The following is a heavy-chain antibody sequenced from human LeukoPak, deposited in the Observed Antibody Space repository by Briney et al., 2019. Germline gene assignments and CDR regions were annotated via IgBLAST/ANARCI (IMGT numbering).Heavy chain of an antibody. D-gene: IGHD6-19*01. CDR2: IWYDGSDK. Sequence: HSGGSLRLSCAASGFTFSSYDMHWVRQAPGKGLEWVALIWYDGSDKYYGDSVKGRFTISRDNSKNTLYLQMNSLRAEDTAVYYCARDVVAVAGTRVERYFDYWGRGTLVTVSS. V-gene: IGHV3-33*01. J-gene: IGHJ4*02. CDR1: GFTFSSYD. CDR3: ARDVVAVAGTRVERYFDY.